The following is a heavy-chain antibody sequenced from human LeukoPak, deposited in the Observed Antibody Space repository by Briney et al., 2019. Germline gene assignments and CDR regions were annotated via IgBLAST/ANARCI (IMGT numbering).Heavy chain of an antibody. J-gene: IGHJ4*02. CDR3: ARRHKRGAYSYGVDY. Sequence: GESLKISCKGSEYSFTNYWIAWVRQMPGKGPEWMGIIYPGDSDTRYSPSFQGQVTISADKSISTAYLQWNSLKASDTAMYYCARRHKRGAYSYGVDYWGQGALVTVSS. D-gene: IGHD5-18*01. CDR2: IYPGDSDT. V-gene: IGHV5-51*01. CDR1: EYSFTNYW.